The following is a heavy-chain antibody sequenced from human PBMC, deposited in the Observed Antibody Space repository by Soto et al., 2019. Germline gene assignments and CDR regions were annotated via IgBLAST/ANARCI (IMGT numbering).Heavy chain of an antibody. D-gene: IGHD2-2*01. Sequence: ASVKVSCKASGYTFTSYYMHWVLQAPGQGLEWMGIINPSGGSTSYAQKFQGRVTMTRDTSTSTVYMELSSLRSEDTAVYYCARDSTYCSSTSCIWFDPWGQGTLVTVSS. J-gene: IGHJ5*02. V-gene: IGHV1-46*01. CDR2: INPSGGST. CDR3: ARDSTYCSSTSCIWFDP. CDR1: GYTFTSYY.